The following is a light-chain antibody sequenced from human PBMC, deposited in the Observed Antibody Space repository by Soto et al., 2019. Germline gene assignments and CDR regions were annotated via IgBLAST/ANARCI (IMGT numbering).Light chain of an antibody. CDR2: DAS. CDR1: QTVSNNY. J-gene: IGKJ1*01. Sequence: EFVLTQSPGTLSLSPGDRATLSCRASQTVSNNYLAWCQQKPGQAPRLLIHDASSRATGISDRFTGSGSGTDFTLTITTLEPEDFAVYYCQQYGSSPRTFGLGTKVDI. CDR3: QQYGSSPRT. V-gene: IGKV3-20*01.